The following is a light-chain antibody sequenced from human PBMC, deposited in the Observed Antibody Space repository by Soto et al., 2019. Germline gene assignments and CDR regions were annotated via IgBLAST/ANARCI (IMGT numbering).Light chain of an antibody. CDR1: SSDIGSYNY. CDR3: SSCTMSSILDVV. CDR2: DVS. Sequence: QSALTQPASVSGSPGQSITISCTGTSSDIGSYNYVSWYQHHPGKAPKLMIYDVSDRPSGVSNRFSGSKSGNTASLTISGLQAEDEADYYCSSCTMSSILDVVFGGGTKVTVL. J-gene: IGLJ2*01. V-gene: IGLV2-14*03.